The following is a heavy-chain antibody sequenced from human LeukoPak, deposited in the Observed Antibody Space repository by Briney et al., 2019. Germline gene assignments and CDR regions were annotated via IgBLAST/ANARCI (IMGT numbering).Heavy chain of an antibody. Sequence: ASQTLSLTCTVSGGSIRSGGYYWSWIRQHPGKGLEWIGNIYYSGSTSYNPSLKRRVTISVDTSKNQFSLKLNSVTAADTAVYYCARGASNYGSFWFDPWGQGTLVTVSS. CDR1: GGSIRSGGYY. CDR3: ARGASNYGSFWFDP. D-gene: IGHD4-11*01. V-gene: IGHV4-31*03. CDR2: IYYSGST. J-gene: IGHJ5*02.